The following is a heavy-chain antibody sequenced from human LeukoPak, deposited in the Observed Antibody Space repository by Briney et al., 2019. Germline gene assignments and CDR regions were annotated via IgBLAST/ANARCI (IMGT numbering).Heavy chain of an antibody. CDR1: GGSISSGNYY. CDR2: SYYSGST. J-gene: IGHJ4*02. D-gene: IGHD2-2*02. Sequence: SETLSLTCTVSGGSISSGNYYWSWIRQPPGKGLEWIGYSYYSGSTYYNPSLKSRVTISVDTSKNQFSLKLSSVTAADTAVYYCARAGTEYCSSTSCYRGTVDYWGQGTLVTVSS. V-gene: IGHV4-30-4*08. CDR3: ARAGTEYCSSTSCYRGTVDY.